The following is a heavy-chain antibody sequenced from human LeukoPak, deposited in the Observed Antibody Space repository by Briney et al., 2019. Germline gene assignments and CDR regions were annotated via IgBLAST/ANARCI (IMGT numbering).Heavy chain of an antibody. CDR1: GFNFRDHW. J-gene: IGHJ4*01. CDR2: IKPDGSEK. D-gene: IGHD3-10*01. CDR3: AGSFGDVKNF. V-gene: IGHV3-7*01. Sequence: PGGPLRLSCAGSGFNFRDHWMSWLRQAPGKGPEWVAHIKPDGSEKYYVDSVKGRFIISRDDARNSLSPQMNSLRAEDTAVYYCAGSFGDVKNFWGQGTLVTVSS.